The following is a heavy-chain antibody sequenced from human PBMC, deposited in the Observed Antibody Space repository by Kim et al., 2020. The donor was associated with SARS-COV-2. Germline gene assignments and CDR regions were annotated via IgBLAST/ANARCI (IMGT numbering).Heavy chain of an antibody. CDR3: AKLPYYYDILTGYFDY. D-gene: IGHD3-9*01. V-gene: IGHV3-23*01. Sequence: SVKGRFTISRDNSKNTRYLQMNSLRAEDTAVYYCAKLPYYYDILTGYFDYGGQGTLVTVSS. J-gene: IGHJ4*02.